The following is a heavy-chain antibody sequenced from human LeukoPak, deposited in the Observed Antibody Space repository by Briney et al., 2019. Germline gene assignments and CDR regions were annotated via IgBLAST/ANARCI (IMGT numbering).Heavy chain of an antibody. Sequence: GGSLRLSCAASGFTFSSYWMHWVRQAPGKGLVWVSRINSDGRTTNYADSVQGRFTISRDNAKNTLYLQMNSLRVDDTAVYYCARDEPTVTTGPPVGYWGQGTLVTVSS. CDR2: INSDGRTT. CDR3: ARDEPTVTTGPPVGY. V-gene: IGHV3-74*01. J-gene: IGHJ4*02. D-gene: IGHD4-17*01. CDR1: GFTFSSYW.